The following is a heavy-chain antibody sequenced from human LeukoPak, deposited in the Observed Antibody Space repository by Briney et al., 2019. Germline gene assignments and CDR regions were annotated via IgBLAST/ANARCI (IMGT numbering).Heavy chain of an antibody. D-gene: IGHD4-23*01. Sequence: ASVKVSCKVSGYTLTELSMHWVRQAPGKGLEWMGGFDPEDGETIYAQKFQGRVTITTDESTSTAYMEPSSLRSEDTAVYYCAREIARRGDYGGIKWDMGYFRHWGQGTLVTVSS. J-gene: IGHJ1*01. CDR2: FDPEDGET. CDR3: AREIARRGDYGGIKWDMGYFRH. CDR1: GYTLTELS. V-gene: IGHV1-24*01.